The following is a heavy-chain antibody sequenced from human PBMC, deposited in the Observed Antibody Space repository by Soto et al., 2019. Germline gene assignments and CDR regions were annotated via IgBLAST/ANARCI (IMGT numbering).Heavy chain of an antibody. D-gene: IGHD2-21*02. CDR3: ARAYCGGDCYSFDY. CDR1: GFTFSSYS. CDR2: ISSSSSYI. Sequence: RLSCAASGFTFSSYSMNWVRQAPGKGLEWVSSISSSSSYIYYADSVKGRFTISRDNAKNSLYLQMNSLRAEDTAVYYCARAYCGGDCYSFDYWGQGTLVTVSS. V-gene: IGHV3-21*01. J-gene: IGHJ4*02.